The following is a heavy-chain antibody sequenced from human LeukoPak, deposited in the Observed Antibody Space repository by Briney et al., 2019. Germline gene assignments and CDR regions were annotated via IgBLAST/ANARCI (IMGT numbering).Heavy chain of an antibody. D-gene: IGHD2-2*01. CDR3: ACLHGSTSSTFDY. J-gene: IGHJ4*02. CDR1: GFTFSSYS. CDR2: ISSSSSYI. V-gene: IGHV3-21*01. Sequence: GGSLRLSCAASGFTFSSYSMNWVRQAPGKGLEWVSSISSSSSYIYYADSVKGRFTISRDNAKNSLYLQMNSLRAEDTAVYYCACLHGSTSSTFDYWGQGTLVTVSS.